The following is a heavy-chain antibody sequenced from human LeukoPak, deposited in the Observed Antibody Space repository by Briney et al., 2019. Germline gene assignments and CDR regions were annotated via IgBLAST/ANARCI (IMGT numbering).Heavy chain of an antibody. J-gene: IGHJ4*02. CDR1: GDSVSSNSAA. CDR3: ARDPHGSWYAQNYFDY. CDR2: TYYRSKWYN. D-gene: IGHD2-15*01. V-gene: IGHV6-1*01. Sequence: SQTLSLTCAISGDSVSSNSAAWNWIRQSPSRGLEWLGRTYYRSKWYNDYAVSVKSRITINPDTSKNQFSLQLNSVTPEDTAVYYCARDPHGSWYAQNYFDYWGQGTLVTVSS.